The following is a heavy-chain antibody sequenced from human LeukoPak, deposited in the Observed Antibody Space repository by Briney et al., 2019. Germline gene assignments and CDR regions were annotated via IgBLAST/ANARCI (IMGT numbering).Heavy chain of an antibody. Sequence: SVKVSCKASGYTFTSYYMHWVRQAPGQGLEWMGIINPSGGSTSYGQKFQGRVTMTRDTSTSTVYMELSSLRSEDTAVYYCAATGGYSSSWYRSTRNNWFDPWGQGTLVTVSS. CDR1: GYTFTSYY. CDR2: INPSGGST. D-gene: IGHD6-13*01. V-gene: IGHV1-46*01. CDR3: AATGGYSSSWYRSTRNNWFDP. J-gene: IGHJ5*02.